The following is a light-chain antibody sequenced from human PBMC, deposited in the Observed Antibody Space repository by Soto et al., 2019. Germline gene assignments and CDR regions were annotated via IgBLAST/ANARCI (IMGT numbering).Light chain of an antibody. Sequence: DIQMTQSPSSLSASVGDRVTITCRARQAISNYLAWYQQRPGQPPRLMIYDASTLQSGVSSRFSGSRSGTDFTLTISNLQPEDVATYYCQRYINIPRTFGQGTKVQIK. V-gene: IGKV1-27*01. CDR3: QRYINIPRT. J-gene: IGKJ1*01. CDR2: DAS. CDR1: QAISNY.